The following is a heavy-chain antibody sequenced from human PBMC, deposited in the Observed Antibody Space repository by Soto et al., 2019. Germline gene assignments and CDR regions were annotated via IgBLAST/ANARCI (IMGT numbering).Heavy chain of an antibody. D-gene: IGHD4-17*01. CDR3: AKGYGDDGTNLDY. V-gene: IGHV3-30*18. CDR1: GFTISSYG. CDR2: ISYDGSNK. J-gene: IGHJ4*02. Sequence: QVQLVESGGGVVQPGRSLRLSCAASGFTISSYGMHWVRQAPGKGLEWVAVISYDGSNKYYADSVKGRFTISRDNSKNTLYLQMNSLRAEDTAVYYCAKGYGDDGTNLDYWGQGTLVTVSS.